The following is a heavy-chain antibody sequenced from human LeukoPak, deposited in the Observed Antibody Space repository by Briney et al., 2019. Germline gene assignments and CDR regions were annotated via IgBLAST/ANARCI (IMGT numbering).Heavy chain of an antibody. V-gene: IGHV6-1*01. CDR2: TYYRSKWYN. D-gene: IGHD6-13*01. CDR3: ARGVWLSSSFLTDFDY. Sequence: SQTLSLTCAISGDSVSSNSAAWNWIRQSPSRGLEWLGRTYYRSKWYNDYAVSVKSRITINPDTSKNQFSLQLNSVTPEDTAVYYCARGVWLSSSFLTDFDYWGQGTLVTVSS. CDR1: GDSVSSNSAA. J-gene: IGHJ4*02.